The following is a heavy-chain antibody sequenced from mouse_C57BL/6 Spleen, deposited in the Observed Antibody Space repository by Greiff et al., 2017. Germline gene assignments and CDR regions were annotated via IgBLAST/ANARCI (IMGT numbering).Heavy chain of an antibody. J-gene: IGHJ3*01. Sequence: VQLQQSGAELVKPGASVKLSCKASGYTFTSYWMHWVKQRPGRGLEWIGRIDPKSGGTKYNEKFKSKATLSVDKPSSTAYMQLSSLTSEDSAVXYCARVGVYYGPWFAYWGQGTLVTVSA. V-gene: IGHV1-72*01. CDR1: GYTFTSYW. CDR2: IDPKSGGT. CDR3: ARVGVYYGPWFAY. D-gene: IGHD2-1*01.